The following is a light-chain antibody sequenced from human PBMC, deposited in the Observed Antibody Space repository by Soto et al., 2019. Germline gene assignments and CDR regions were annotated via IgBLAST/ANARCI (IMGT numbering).Light chain of an antibody. V-gene: IGKV3-11*01. Sequence: ESVLTQSPATLSLSPGERATLSCRASPSVSNSLAWYQHKPGQAPRLLIYDASNRATGVPTRFRGSVSGTDFTLTISSLEPEDFAVYYCQQRNKWPPVTFGGGTRVEIK. J-gene: IGKJ4*01. CDR1: PSVSNS. CDR3: QQRNKWPPVT. CDR2: DAS.